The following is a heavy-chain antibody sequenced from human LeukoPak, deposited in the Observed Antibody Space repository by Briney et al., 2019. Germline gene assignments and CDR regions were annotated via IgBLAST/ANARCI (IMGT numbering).Heavy chain of an antibody. CDR2: TKHSGST. Sequence: PSETLSLTCAVYGGSFSGHYWSWIRQSPGKGLEWIGETKHSGSTNYNPSLKTRVTMSLDTSKNQVSLKLTSVTAADTAVYYCAREYTTSSTALDIWGQGTMVTVSS. CDR3: AREYTTSSTALDI. D-gene: IGHD6-6*01. CDR1: GGSFSGHY. V-gene: IGHV4-34*01. J-gene: IGHJ3*02.